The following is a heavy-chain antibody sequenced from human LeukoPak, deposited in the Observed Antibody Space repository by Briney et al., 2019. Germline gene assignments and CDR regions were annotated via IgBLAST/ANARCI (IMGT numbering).Heavy chain of an antibody. CDR1: GFTFSSYG. CDR3: AKDMDHDYDDYGFDY. Sequence: GGSLRLSCAASGFTFSSYGMHWVRQAPGKGLEWVAFIRYDGSNKYYADSVKGRCTISRGNSKNTVYLQMNSLRAEDTAVYYCAKDMDHDYDDYGFDYWGQGTLVTVSS. CDR2: IRYDGSNK. J-gene: IGHJ4*02. D-gene: IGHD4-17*01. V-gene: IGHV3-30*02.